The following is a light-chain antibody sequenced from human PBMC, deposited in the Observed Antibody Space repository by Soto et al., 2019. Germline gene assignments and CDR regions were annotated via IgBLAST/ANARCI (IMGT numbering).Light chain of an antibody. V-gene: IGLV7-46*01. CDR2: DTS. Sequence: QAVVTQEPSLTVSPGGTVTLTCGSSTGAVTSGHYPYWFQQKPGQAPRTLIYDTSNKHSWTPARFSGSLLGGKAALTLSGAQPEDEAEYYCLLSYSGARLGVFGGGT. CDR3: LLSYSGARLGV. CDR1: TGAVTSGHY. J-gene: IGLJ3*02.